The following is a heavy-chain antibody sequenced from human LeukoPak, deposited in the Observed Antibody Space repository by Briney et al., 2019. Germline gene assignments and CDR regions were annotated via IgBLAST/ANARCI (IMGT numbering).Heavy chain of an antibody. CDR2: IRSRGSTT. V-gene: IGHV3-48*03. CDR3: ASDPVRGAYKGQFDYGMDV. D-gene: IGHD5-24*01. CDR1: GFTFSSYE. J-gene: IGHJ6*01. Sequence: GGSLRLSCAASGFTFSSYEMNWVREAPGEGGEGGSYIRSRGSTTYYGDSVKGRFTISRDNSKNSLYLQMNRMRVQDTAVYHCASDPVRGAYKGQFDYGMDVWGQGTTVTVSS.